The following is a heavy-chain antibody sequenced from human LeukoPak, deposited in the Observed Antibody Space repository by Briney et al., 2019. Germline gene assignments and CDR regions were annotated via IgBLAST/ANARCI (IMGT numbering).Heavy chain of an antibody. CDR2: INHSGST. CDR3: ARGDMLVVVAARGLICWFDP. Sequence: SETLSLTCAVYGVSFSGYYWSWIRQPPGKGLEWIGEINHSGSTNYNPSLKSRVTISVDTSKNQFSLKLSSVTAADTAVYYCARGDMLVVVAARGLICWFDPWGKGTLSPSPQ. D-gene: IGHD2-15*01. J-gene: IGHJ5*02. V-gene: IGHV4-34*01. CDR1: GVSFSGYY.